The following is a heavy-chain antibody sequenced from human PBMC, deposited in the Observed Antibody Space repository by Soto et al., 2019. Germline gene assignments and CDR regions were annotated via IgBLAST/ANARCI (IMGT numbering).Heavy chain of an antibody. CDR3: ARMYHYDSSGYYSDY. V-gene: IGHV1-18*01. D-gene: IGHD3-22*01. CDR2: ISTYNGNT. CDR1: GYTFTSYG. J-gene: IGHJ4*02. Sequence: ASVKVSCKASGYTFTSYGMSWVRQAPGQGLEWMGWISTYNGNTNYAQKLQGRVTMTTDTSTSSAYMDLRSLRSDDTAVYYCARMYHYDSSGYYSDYWGQGTLVTVSS.